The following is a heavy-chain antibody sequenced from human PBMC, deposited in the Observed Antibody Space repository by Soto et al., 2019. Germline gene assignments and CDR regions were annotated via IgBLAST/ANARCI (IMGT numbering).Heavy chain of an antibody. CDR2: IYSGGST. V-gene: IGHV3-53*02. D-gene: IGHD3-16*02. CDR3: ARDATYYDYVWGSYRLGPPQQ. CDR1: GFTVSSNY. J-gene: IGHJ1*01. Sequence: EVQLVETGGGLIQPGGSLRLSCAASGFTVSSNYMSWVRQAPGKGLEWVSVIYSGGSTYYADSVKGRFTISRDNSKNTLYLQMNSLRAEDTAVYYCARDATYYDYVWGSYRLGPPQQWGQGTLVTVSS.